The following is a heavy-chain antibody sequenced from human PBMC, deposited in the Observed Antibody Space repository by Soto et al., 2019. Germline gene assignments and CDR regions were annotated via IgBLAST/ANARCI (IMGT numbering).Heavy chain of an antibody. D-gene: IGHD6-13*01. CDR3: ASRRRDIAAAGTALDY. CDR1: GGTFSSYA. Sequence: SVKVSCKASGGTFSSYAISWVRQAPGQGLEWMGGIIPIFGTANYAQKFQGRVTITADESTSTAYMELSSLRSEDTAVYYCASRRRDIAAAGTALDYWGQGTLVTVSS. V-gene: IGHV1-69*13. CDR2: IIPIFGTA. J-gene: IGHJ4*02.